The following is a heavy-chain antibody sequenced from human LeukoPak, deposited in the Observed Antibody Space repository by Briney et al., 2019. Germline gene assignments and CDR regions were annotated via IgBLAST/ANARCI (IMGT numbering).Heavy chain of an antibody. J-gene: IGHJ4*02. CDR2: IYISGST. V-gene: IGHV4-4*07. CDR3: ARFHGSGFYLDY. Sequence: PSETLSLTCTVSGGSISNYYWSWVRQPAGKGLEWIGRIYISGSTNYNPSLKSRVTISVDKSKNQFSLKLGSVTAADTAVYYCARFHGSGFYLDYWGQGTLVTVSS. D-gene: IGHD3-10*01. CDR1: GGSISNYY.